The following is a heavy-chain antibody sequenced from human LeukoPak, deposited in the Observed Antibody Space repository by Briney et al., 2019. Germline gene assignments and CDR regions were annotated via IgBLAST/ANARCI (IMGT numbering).Heavy chain of an antibody. CDR1: GYTFTSYG. CDR2: ISAYNGNT. Sequence: GASVKVSCKASGYTFTSYGISWVRQAPGQGLEWMGWISAYNGNTNYAQKLQGRVTMTTDTSTSTAYMELRSQRSDDTAVYYCARDGIGSDYVRYFDYWGQGTLVTVSS. V-gene: IGHV1-18*01. J-gene: IGHJ4*02. CDR3: ARDGIGSDYVRYFDY. D-gene: IGHD3-10*02.